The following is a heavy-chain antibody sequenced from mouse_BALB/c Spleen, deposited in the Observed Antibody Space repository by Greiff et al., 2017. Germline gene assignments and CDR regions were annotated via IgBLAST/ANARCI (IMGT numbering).Heavy chain of an antibody. V-gene: IGHV1-80*01. CDR3: ARGGSRRYFDV. J-gene: IGHJ1*01. CDR1: GYAFSSYW. CDR2: IYPGDGDT. D-gene: IGHD1-1*01. Sequence: QVHVKQSGAELVRPGSSVKISCKASGYAFSSYWMNWVKQRPGQGLEWIGQIYPGDGDTNYNGKFKGKATLTADKSSSTAYMQLSSLTSEDSAVYFCARGGSRRYFDVWGAGTTVTVSS.